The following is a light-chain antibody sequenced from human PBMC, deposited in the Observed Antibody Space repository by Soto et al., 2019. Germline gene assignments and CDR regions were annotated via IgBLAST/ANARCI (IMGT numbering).Light chain of an antibody. V-gene: IGKV3-15*01. CDR3: QQYNNWPLT. J-gene: IGKJ4*01. CDR1: HSIRSN. CDR2: DAS. Sequence: EIVMTQSPATLSVSPGEGATLSCRASHSIRSNLAWYQLKPGQAPRLLIYDASTRATDIPAGFSGTGSGTEFTLTIGSLQSEDFAVYYCQQYNNWPLTFGGGTKVEIK.